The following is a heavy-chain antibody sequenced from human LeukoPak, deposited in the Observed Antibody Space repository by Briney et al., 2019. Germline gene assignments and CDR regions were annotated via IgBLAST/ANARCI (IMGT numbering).Heavy chain of an antibody. Sequence: GASVNVSCKASGYTFTGYNMHWVRQAPGQGPEWMGWINPNSGGTNYAQKFQGRVTMTRDMSTNTAYMDLSRLTSDDTAVYYCATWQQLEDAFDIWGHGTMVSVSS. CDR2: INPNSGGT. CDR1: GYTFTGYN. D-gene: IGHD6-13*01. V-gene: IGHV1-2*02. CDR3: ATWQQLEDAFDI. J-gene: IGHJ3*02.